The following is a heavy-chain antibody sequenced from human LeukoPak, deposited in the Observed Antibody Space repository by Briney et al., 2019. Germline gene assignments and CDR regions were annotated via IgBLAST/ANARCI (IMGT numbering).Heavy chain of an antibody. CDR3: TTERIVTMIVVVITSSFDY. J-gene: IGHJ4*02. V-gene: IGHV3-15*01. CDR1: GFTFSNAW. D-gene: IGHD3-22*01. Sequence: PGGSLRLSCAASGFTFSNAWMSWVRQAPGKGLEWVGRIKSKTDGGTTDYAAPVKGRFTISRDDSKNTLYLQMNGLKTEDTAVYYCTTERIVTMIVVVITSSFDYWGQGTLVTVSS. CDR2: IKSKTDGGTT.